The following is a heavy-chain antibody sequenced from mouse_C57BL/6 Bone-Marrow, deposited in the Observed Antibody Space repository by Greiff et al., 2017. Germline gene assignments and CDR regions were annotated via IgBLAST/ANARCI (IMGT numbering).Heavy chain of an antibody. J-gene: IGHJ1*03. CDR2: IDPSDSET. CDR3: ARFPYTYWYFDV. Sequence: QVQLQQPGAELVRPGSSVKLSCKASGYTFTSYWMHWVKQRPIQGLEWIGNIDPSDSETHYNQKFKDKATLTVDKSSSTAYMQLSSLTSEDSAVYYCARFPYTYWYFDVWGTGTTVTVSS. V-gene: IGHV1-52*01. CDR1: GYTFTSYW. D-gene: IGHD2-10*01.